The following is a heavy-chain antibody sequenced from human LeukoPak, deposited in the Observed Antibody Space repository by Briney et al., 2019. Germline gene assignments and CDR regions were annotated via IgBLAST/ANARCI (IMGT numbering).Heavy chain of an antibody. D-gene: IGHD2-2*01. CDR2: ITGSGGST. CDR1: GFTFSNSA. Sequence: GGSLRLSCAASGFTFSNSAMSWVRQAPGKGLEWVSVITGSGGSTYYADSVKGRFTISRDTSKNTVYLQMNSLRAEDTAVYHCAKLTSYWGQGTLVTVSS. CDR3: AKLTSY. J-gene: IGHJ4*02. V-gene: IGHV3-23*01.